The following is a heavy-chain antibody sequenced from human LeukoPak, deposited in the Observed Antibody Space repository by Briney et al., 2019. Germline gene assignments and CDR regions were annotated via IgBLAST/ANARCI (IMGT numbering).Heavy chain of an antibody. J-gene: IGHJ4*02. V-gene: IGHV3-74*01. CDR2: INSDGSST. D-gene: IGHD3-22*01. Sequence: GGSLRLSCAASGFTFSSYWMHWVRQAPGKGLVWVSRINSDGSSTSYADSVKGRFTISRDNAKNTLYLQMNSLRAEDTAVYYCAKPRWAYDLTKGPIFDYWGQGTLVTVSS. CDR3: AKPRWAYDLTKGPIFDY. CDR1: GFTFSSYW.